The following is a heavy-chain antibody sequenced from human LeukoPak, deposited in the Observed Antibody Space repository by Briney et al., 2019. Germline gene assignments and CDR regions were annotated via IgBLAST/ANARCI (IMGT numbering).Heavy chain of an antibody. V-gene: IGHV3-33*01. CDR2: IWYDGSNK. D-gene: IGHD3-3*01. J-gene: IGHJ5*02. Sequence: PGRSLRLSCAASGFTLSSYGMHWVRQAPGKGLEWVAVIWYDGSNKYYADSVKGRFTISRDNSKNTLYLQMNSLRAEDTAVYYCARALQEDYDLWSVKYNWFDPWGQGTLVTVSS. CDR3: ARALQEDYDLWSVKYNWFDP. CDR1: GFTLSSYG.